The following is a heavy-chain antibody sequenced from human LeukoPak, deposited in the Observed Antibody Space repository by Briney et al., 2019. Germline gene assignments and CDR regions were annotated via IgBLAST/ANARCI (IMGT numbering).Heavy chain of an antibody. CDR3: TRELLSLHQGLDS. CDR2: VSSNVNKM. CDR1: GFTFSSYG. J-gene: IGHJ5*01. V-gene: IGHV3-21*06. D-gene: IGHD2/OR15-2a*01. Sequence: GGSLRLPCAASGFTFSSYGMHWVRQAPGKGLEWVACVSSNVNKMYYAESVRGRFTVSRDNAGNSLSLQMDSLRAEDTAVYYCTRELLSLHQGLDSWGQGTLVTVSS.